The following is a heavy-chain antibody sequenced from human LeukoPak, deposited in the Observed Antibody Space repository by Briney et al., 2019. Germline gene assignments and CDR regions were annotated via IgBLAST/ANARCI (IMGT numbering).Heavy chain of an antibody. V-gene: IGHV4-59*01. CDR1: GGSISSYY. CDR3: ARAGFYDSSGYYYAWFDP. D-gene: IGHD3-22*01. J-gene: IGHJ5*02. CDR2: IYYSGST. Sequence: SETLSLTCTVSGGSISSYYWSWIRQPPGKGLEWIGYIYYSGSTNYNPSLKSRVTISVDTSKNQFSLKLSSVTAADTAVYYCARAGFYDSSGYYYAWFDPWGQGTLVTVSS.